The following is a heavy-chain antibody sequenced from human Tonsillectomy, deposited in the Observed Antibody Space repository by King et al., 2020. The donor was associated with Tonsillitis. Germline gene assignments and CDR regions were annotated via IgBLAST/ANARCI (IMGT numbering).Heavy chain of an antibody. D-gene: IGHD6-19*01. CDR3: AGDGEAVGLDV. CDR1: GFTFNSYL. Sequence: VQLVESGGGVVQPGRSLRLSCAASGFTFNSYLMHWVRQAPGKGLEWVAVISFDGSYTYYVDSVKGRFTISRDNSKNSLYLQMNSLRPEDTAVYYCAGDGEAVGLDVGGQGTTVTVSS. J-gene: IGHJ6*01. CDR2: ISFDGSYT. V-gene: IGHV3-30-3*01.